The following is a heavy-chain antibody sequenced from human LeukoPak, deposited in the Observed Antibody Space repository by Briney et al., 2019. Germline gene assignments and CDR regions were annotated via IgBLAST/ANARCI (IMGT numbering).Heavy chain of an antibody. Sequence: SETLSLTCTVSGGSISSYYWSWIRQPPGKGLEWIGYIYYSGSTNYNPSLKSRVTISVDTSKNQFSLKLSSVTAADTAVYYCARDPRGRARGYSSSWYNADAFDIWGQGTMVTVSS. CDR1: GGSISSYY. V-gene: IGHV4-59*01. CDR2: IYYSGST. D-gene: IGHD6-13*01. J-gene: IGHJ3*02. CDR3: ARDPRGRARGYSSSWYNADAFDI.